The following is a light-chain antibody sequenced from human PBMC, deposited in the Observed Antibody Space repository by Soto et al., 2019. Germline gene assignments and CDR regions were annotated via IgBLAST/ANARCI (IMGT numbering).Light chain of an antibody. CDR3: LLDYAYFWA. V-gene: IGKV1-6*01. J-gene: IGKJ1*01. Sequence: AIQLTQSPSSLSASVGDRVTITCRASQGIRSALGWYQQKPGKVPKLLIYAASTLQSGVPSRFSGGGFGTDFTLTVNSLHPEDFATYYCLLDYAYFWAFGQGTKVEVK. CDR2: AAS. CDR1: QGIRSA.